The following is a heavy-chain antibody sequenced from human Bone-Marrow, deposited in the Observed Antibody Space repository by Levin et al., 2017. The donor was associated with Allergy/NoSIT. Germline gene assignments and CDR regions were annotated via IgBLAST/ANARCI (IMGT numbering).Heavy chain of an antibody. J-gene: IGHJ6*02. CDR2: INYFGIT. CDR3: ARGRRVVGATCLGDV. Sequence: SETLSLTCTVSGDSISSSSYYWGWIRQLPGKGLEWIGSINYFGITSYNPSLKSRVTISVDTSKNQFSLKLRPVTAADTAVYYCARGRRVVGATCLGDVWGQGTTVTVSS. D-gene: IGHD1-26*01. V-gene: IGHV4-39*07. CDR1: GDSISSSSYY.